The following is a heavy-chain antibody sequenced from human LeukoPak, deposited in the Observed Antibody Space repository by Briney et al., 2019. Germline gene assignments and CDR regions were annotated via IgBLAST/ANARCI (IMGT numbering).Heavy chain of an antibody. J-gene: IGHJ4*02. CDR1: GYSFTSYW. CDR2: IYPGDSDT. CDR3: ARQSHRDILTGYYYFDY. D-gene: IGHD3-9*01. Sequence: GESLKISCKGSGYSFTSYWIGWVRRMPGKGLEWMGIIYPGDSDTRYSPSFQGQVTISADKSISTAYLQWSSLKASDTAMYYCARQSHRDILTGYYYFDYWGQGTLVTVSS. V-gene: IGHV5-51*01.